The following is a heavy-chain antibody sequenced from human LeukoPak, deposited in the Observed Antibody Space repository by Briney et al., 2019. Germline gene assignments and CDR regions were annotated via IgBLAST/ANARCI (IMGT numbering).Heavy chain of an antibody. V-gene: IGHV1-18*01. J-gene: IGHJ4*02. CDR2: ISAYNGNT. Sequence: GASVKVSCKASGYTFTSYGISWVRQAPRQGLEWMGWISAYNGNTNYAQKLQGRVTMTTDTSTSTAYMELRSLRSDDTAVYYCARAMTYYYGSGDDYWGQGTLVTVSS. CDR3: ARAMTYYYGSGDDY. D-gene: IGHD3-10*01. CDR1: GYTFTSYG.